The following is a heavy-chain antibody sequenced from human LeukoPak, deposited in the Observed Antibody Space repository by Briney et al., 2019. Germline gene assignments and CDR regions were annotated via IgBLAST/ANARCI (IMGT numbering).Heavy chain of an antibody. J-gene: IGHJ6*03. Sequence: SQTLSLTCPISGDSVSSNSAAWNWIRQSPSRGLEWLGRTYYRSKWYNDYAVSVKSRITINPDTSKNQFSLQLNSVTPEDTAVYYCARLKVRGVHPTYYYYYMDVWGKGTTVTVSS. V-gene: IGHV6-1*01. CDR1: GDSVSSNSAA. CDR2: TYYRSKWYN. CDR3: ARLKVRGVHPTYYYYYMDV. D-gene: IGHD3-10*01.